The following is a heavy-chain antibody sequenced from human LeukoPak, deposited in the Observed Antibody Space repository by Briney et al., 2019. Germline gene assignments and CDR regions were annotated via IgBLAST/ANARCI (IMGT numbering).Heavy chain of an antibody. J-gene: IGHJ6*03. CDR3: ARGSTYSYGYGYYYYYYYMDV. V-gene: IGHV4-4*07. Sequence: PSETLSLTCTVSGASISSYYWSWIRQPAGKGLEWIGRIYTSGSTNYNPSLKSRVTISVDTSKNQYTLKLSSVIAADTAVYYCARGSTYSYGYGYYYYYYYMDVWGKGTTVTVSS. CDR1: GASISSYY. D-gene: IGHD5-18*01. CDR2: IYTSGST.